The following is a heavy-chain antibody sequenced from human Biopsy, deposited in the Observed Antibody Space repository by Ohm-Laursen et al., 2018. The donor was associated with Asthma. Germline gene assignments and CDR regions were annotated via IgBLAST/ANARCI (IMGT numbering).Heavy chain of an antibody. D-gene: IGHD2-2*01. CDR2: INSVFGTA. CDR1: GGTFNTYV. V-gene: IGHV1-69*13. CDR3: ARKAGSCISRTCYSLDF. J-gene: IGHJ4*02. Sequence: SVKVSCKSLGGTFNTYVIGWVRQAPGQGLEWVGGINSVFGTATYPQKFQDRVTITADDSTSTVYMELSSLRSEDTAVYYCARKAGSCISRTCYSLDFWGQGTLVTVSS.